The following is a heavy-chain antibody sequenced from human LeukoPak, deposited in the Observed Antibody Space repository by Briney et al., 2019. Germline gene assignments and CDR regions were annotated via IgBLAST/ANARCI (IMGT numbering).Heavy chain of an antibody. CDR1: GGSFSGYY. V-gene: IGHV4-34*01. CDR2: IIHSGRT. Sequence: SETLSLTCGVYGGSFSGYYWTWIRQSPGVGLEWIGEIIHSGRTNYNPSLTSRVSISVDTSKNQFSLELSSVTAADTAVYYCARGILVTVYAAFDYWGQGTLVTVSS. D-gene: IGHD2-2*01. J-gene: IGHJ4*02. CDR3: ARGILVTVYAAFDY.